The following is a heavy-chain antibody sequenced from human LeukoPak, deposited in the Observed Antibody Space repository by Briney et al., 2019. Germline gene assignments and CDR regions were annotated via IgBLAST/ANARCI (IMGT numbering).Heavy chain of an antibody. CDR3: ARRRGRFWFDP. Sequence: ASVKVSCKASGYTFTTYAMNWVRQAPGQGLEWMGWMNPNSGNTGYAQKFQGRVTITRNTSISTAYMELSSLRSEGTAVYYCARRRGRFWFDPWGQGTLVTVSS. J-gene: IGHJ5*02. CDR2: MNPNSGNT. V-gene: IGHV1-8*03. CDR1: GYTFTTYA.